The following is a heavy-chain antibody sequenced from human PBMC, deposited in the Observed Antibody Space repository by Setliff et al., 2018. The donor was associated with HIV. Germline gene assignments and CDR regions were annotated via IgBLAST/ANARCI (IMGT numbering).Heavy chain of an antibody. J-gene: IGHJ4*02. CDR1: GYTFNSYG. CDR2: NIAFNGKT. D-gene: IGHD3-22*01. V-gene: IGHV1-18*01. Sequence: ASVKVSCKTSGYTFNSYGISWVRQAPGQGLEWVGLNIAFNGKTNSAPKFQGRVIMTTDTSTSTAHMELRSLGSDDTAIYYCARVIVDFDSSGFYYFDSCGQGTLVTVSS. CDR3: ARVIVDFDSSGFYYFDS.